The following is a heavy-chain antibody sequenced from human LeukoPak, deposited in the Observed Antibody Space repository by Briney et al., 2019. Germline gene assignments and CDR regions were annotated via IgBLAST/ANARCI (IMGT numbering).Heavy chain of an antibody. V-gene: IGHV1-18*01. J-gene: IGHJ4*02. CDR2: ISAYNGNT. Sequence: GASVKVPCKASGYTFTSYGISWVRQANGQGLEWIVSISAYNGNTNYAQKLQGRVTMTTDTSTSTAYMELRSLRSDDTAVYYCARDKGIAAAGTGSVDYWGQGTLVTVSS. D-gene: IGHD6-13*01. CDR1: GYTFTSYG. CDR3: ARDKGIAAAGTGSVDY.